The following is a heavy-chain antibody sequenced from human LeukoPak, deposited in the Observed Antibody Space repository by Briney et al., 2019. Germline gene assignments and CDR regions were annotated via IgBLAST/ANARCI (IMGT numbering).Heavy chain of an antibody. CDR1: GGSVSSASYY. CDR3: ARDPGYCSGGSCGNFDY. J-gene: IGHJ4*02. Sequence: SETLSLTCTVSGGSVSSASYYWSWIRQPPGKGLEWIGYIYYSGTTNYNASLKSRVTISMDTSKNQFSLNLTSVTAADTAVYYCARDPGYCSGGSCGNFDYWGQGTLVTVSS. D-gene: IGHD2-15*01. V-gene: IGHV4-61*01. CDR2: IYYSGTT.